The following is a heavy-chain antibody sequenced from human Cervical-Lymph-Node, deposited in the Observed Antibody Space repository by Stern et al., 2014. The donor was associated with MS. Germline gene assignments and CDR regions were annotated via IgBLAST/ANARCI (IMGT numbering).Heavy chain of an antibody. CDR3: ARQTTAWASDV. J-gene: IGHJ4*02. D-gene: IGHD1-14*01. CDR2: IYPGDSET. Sequence: EVQLVESGAELIRPGESLKISCKGSGFKFSIYWIAWVRQMPGKGLEWMGVIYPGDSETRYSPPFQGQVTMSADKSTSTAYLQWSSLNASDTAMYFCARQTTAWASDVWGQGTLVTVSS. CDR1: GFKFSIYW. V-gene: IGHV5-51*01.